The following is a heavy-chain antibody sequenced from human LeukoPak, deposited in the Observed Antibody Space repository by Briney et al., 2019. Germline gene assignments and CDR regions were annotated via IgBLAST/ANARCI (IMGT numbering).Heavy chain of an antibody. CDR2: IYYSGST. V-gene: IGHV4-59*01. CDR3: ARGLGPERWLQLPSY. Sequence: GSLRLSCAASGFTFSNAWMSWVRQAPGKGLEWIGYIYYSGSTNYNPSLKSRVTISVDTSKNQFSLKLGSVTAADTTVYYCARGLGPERWLQLPSYWGQGTLVTVSS. D-gene: IGHD5-24*01. J-gene: IGHJ4*02. CDR1: GFTFSNAW.